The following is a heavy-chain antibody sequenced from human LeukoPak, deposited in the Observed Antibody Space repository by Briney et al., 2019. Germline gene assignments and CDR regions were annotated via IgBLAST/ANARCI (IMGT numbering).Heavy chain of an antibody. Sequence: PGGSLRLSCAASGFTFSSYSMNWVRQAPGKGLEWVSSISSSSSYIYYADSVKGRFTISRDNAKNSLYLQMNSLRAEDTAVYYCARAPGGRDGYNYEFDYWGQGTLVTVSS. CDR2: ISSSSSYI. CDR3: ARAPGGRDGYNYEFDY. CDR1: GFTFSSYS. D-gene: IGHD5-24*01. J-gene: IGHJ4*02. V-gene: IGHV3-21*01.